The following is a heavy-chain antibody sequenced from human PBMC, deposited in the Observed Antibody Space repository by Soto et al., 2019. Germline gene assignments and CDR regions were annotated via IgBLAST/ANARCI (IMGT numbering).Heavy chain of an antibody. CDR1: TFTFSNSN. CDR2: ISSGSSTI. V-gene: IGHV3-48*01. CDR3: ARLDYGDNLDAFDI. D-gene: IGHD4-17*01. J-gene: IGHJ3*02. Sequence: GESLRISCAASTFTFSNSNMDWVRQAPGKGLEWVSYISSGSSTIYYADSVKGRFTISKDNAKNSLFLQMNSLRAEDTAVYYCARLDYGDNLDAFDIWGQGTMVT.